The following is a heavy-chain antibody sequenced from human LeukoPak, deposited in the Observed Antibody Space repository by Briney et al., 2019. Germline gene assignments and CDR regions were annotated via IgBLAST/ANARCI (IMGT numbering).Heavy chain of an antibody. CDR2: ISYDGSNK. CDR1: GFTFSSYG. Sequence: GGSLRLSCAASGFTFSSYGMHWVRQAPGKGLEWVAVISYDGSNKYYADSVKGRFTISRDNSKNTLYLQMNSLRAEDMAVYYCARDGPKEEGSRFDYWGQGTLVTVSS. V-gene: IGHV3-30*03. J-gene: IGHJ4*02. CDR3: ARDGPKEEGSRFDY. D-gene: IGHD6-13*01.